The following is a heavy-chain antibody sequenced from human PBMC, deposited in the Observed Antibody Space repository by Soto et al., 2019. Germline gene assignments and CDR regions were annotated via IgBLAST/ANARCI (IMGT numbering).Heavy chain of an antibody. V-gene: IGHV3-23*01. CDR3: ANHLWFGELSN. Sequence: EVQLLESGGGLVQPGGSLRLSCAASGFTFSSYAMSWVRQAPGKGLEWVSAISGSGGSTYYADSVKGRFTISRDNSKNTLYLQMNSLRAEETAVYYGANHLWFGELSNWGQGTLVTVSS. CDR2: ISGSGGST. D-gene: IGHD3-10*01. CDR1: GFTFSSYA. J-gene: IGHJ4*02.